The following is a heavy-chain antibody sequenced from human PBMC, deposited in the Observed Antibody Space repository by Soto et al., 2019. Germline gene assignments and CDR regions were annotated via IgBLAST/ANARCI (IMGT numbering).Heavy chain of an antibody. CDR2: IYHSGST. J-gene: IGHJ4*02. V-gene: IGHV4-4*02. Sequence: QVQLQESGPGLVKPSGTLSLTYAVSSGSISSSNWWSWVRQPPGKGLEWIGEIYHSGSTNYNPSPQTRVPKSRDKSKNPVSLKLSSVAAADTAVYYCARGGGSGSYYRLPNYLGQGTLVTVSS. CDR1: SGSISSSNW. CDR3: ARGGGSGSYYRLPNY. D-gene: IGHD3-10*01.